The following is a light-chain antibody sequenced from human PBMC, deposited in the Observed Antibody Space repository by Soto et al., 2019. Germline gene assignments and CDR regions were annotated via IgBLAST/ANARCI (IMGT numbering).Light chain of an antibody. Sequence: QSALTQPGSVSGSPGQSVTISCTGTSSDVGAYNYVSWYQQRPGKAPKLIIYGVSRRPSGVPDRFSGSKSGNTASLTVSGLQAEDEADYYCCSYAGTYTFYVFGSGTQVTVL. CDR3: CSYAGTYTFYV. J-gene: IGLJ1*01. V-gene: IGLV2-11*01. CDR1: SSDVGAYNY. CDR2: GVS.